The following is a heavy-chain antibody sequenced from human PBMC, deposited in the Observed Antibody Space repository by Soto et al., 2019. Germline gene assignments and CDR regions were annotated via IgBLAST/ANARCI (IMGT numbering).Heavy chain of an antibody. CDR2: ILVGGST. D-gene: IGHD1-1*01. V-gene: IGHV3-23*01. CDR1: GFICSSYD. J-gene: IGHJ3*02. CDR3: AKATATSGGAFEI. Sequence: GGSLRLSCAVSGFICSSYDMSWVRQAPGKGLEWVSTILVGGSTHYEDSVKGRFAISRDTSKNTVYLQMNSLTAGDTAFYYCAKATATSGGAFEIYGQGTMVTVSS.